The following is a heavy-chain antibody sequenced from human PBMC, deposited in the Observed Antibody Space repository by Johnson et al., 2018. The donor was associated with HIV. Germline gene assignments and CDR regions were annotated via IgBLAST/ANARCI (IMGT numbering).Heavy chain of an antibody. J-gene: IGHJ3*02. CDR2: ISYDGSNK. V-gene: IGHV3-30*04. Sequence: QVQVVESGGGVVQPGRSLRLSCAASGFTFSSYAMHWVRQAPGKGLEWVAVISYDGSNKYYADSVKGRFTISRDNSKNTLYLQMNSLRAEDTAVYYCARGSYDFWSGYYTGHDAFDIWGQGTMVTVSS. CDR1: GFTFSSYA. CDR3: ARGSYDFWSGYYTGHDAFDI. D-gene: IGHD3-3*01.